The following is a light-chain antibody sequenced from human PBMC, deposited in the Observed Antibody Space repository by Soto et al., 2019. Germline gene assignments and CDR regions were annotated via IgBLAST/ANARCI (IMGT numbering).Light chain of an antibody. CDR1: SSDVGGYKY. CDR3: NSYTSRSPYV. Sequence: QSVLTQPASVSGSPGQSITISCTGTSSDVGGYKYVSWFQQHPGKAPKLMIYHVTNRPSGVSTRFSGSKSGNTASLTISGLQAEDEADYYCNSYTSRSPYVFGTGTKVTVL. V-gene: IGLV2-14*01. CDR2: HVT. J-gene: IGLJ1*01.